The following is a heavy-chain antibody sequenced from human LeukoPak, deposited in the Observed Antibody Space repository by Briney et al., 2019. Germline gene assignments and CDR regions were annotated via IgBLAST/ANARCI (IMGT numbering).Heavy chain of an antibody. D-gene: IGHD3-10*01. CDR1: GGSLSSGTYY. V-gene: IGHV4-61*02. CDR2: ISTSGST. Sequence: PSETLSLTCTVSGGSLSSGTYYWSWIRQPAGKGLEWIGRISTSGSTNYNPSLKSRVTISVDASKNQFSLKQSSVTAADTAVYYCARGAYGSGTYYHDAFDIWGQGTMVTVSS. J-gene: IGHJ3*02. CDR3: ARGAYGSGTYYHDAFDI.